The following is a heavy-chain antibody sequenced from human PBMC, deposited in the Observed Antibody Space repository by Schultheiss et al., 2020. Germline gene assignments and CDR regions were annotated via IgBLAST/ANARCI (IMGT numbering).Heavy chain of an antibody. CDR1: GFTFSGSA. CDR2: IRSKANSYAT. D-gene: IGHD6-13*01. J-gene: IGHJ6*02. V-gene: IGHV3-73*01. CDR3: TRDPYIKNSSSWYLSYYYYYYGMDV. Sequence: GGSLRLSCAASGFTFSGSAMHWVRQASGKGLEWVGRIRSKANSYATAYAASVKGRFTISRDDSKNTAYLQMNSLKTEDTAVYYCTRDPYIKNSSSWYLSYYYYYYGMDVWGQGTTVTVSS.